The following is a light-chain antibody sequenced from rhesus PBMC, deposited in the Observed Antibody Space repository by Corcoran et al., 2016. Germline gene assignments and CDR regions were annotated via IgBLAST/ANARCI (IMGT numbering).Light chain of an antibody. J-gene: IGKJ3*01. CDR1: QGISNN. V-gene: IGKV1-25*01. Sequence: DIQMTQSPSSLSASVGDRVSITCQASQGISNNLAWYQQKPGTSLKFLIYKASHLQTGVPLRLSGSGSGTDCTLTISSLQPEDFATYYGQHTYGPPFTFGPGTILDIK. CDR2: KAS. CDR3: QHTYGPPFT.